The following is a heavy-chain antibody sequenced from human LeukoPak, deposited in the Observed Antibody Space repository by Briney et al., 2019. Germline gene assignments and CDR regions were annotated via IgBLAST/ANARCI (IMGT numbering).Heavy chain of an antibody. CDR1: GYTFTGYY. D-gene: IGHD1-26*01. Sequence: ASVKVSCKASGYTFTGYYMHWVRQAPGQGLEWMGWINPNSGGTNYAQKFQGRVTMTRDTSIITAYMDLSRLRSEDTAVYYCARGGGWETDAFDIWGQGTMVTVSS. CDR3: ARGGGWETDAFDI. J-gene: IGHJ3*02. V-gene: IGHV1-2*02. CDR2: INPNSGGT.